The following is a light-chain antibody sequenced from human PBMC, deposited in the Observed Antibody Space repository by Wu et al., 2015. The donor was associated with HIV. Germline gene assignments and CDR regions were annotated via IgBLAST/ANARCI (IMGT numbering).Light chain of an antibody. Sequence: IGDRVNITCRASQDIGDDLAWYQQKPGKAPKLVIYAASNLQSGVPSRFSGNGFGTDFTLTISSLQPEDFATYYCLQDYDYPRTFGQGTKVEIK. J-gene: IGKJ1*01. CDR1: QDIGDD. CDR3: LQDYDYPRT. CDR2: AAS. V-gene: IGKV1-6*01.